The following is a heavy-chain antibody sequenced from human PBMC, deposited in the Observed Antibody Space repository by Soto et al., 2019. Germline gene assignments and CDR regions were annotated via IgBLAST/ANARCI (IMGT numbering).Heavy chain of an antibody. Sequence: GGSLRLSCAASGFTFSSYGMHWVRQAPGKGLEWVAFIWHDGGNKFYAESVKGRFTISRDNSKNTLYLPMTSLSAEDTAMYYCARDGDVNTGFGKDYWGQGTLVTVSS. CDR2: IWHDGGNK. CDR3: ARDGDVNTGFGKDY. CDR1: GFTFSSYG. J-gene: IGHJ4*02. V-gene: IGHV3-33*01. D-gene: IGHD3-16*01.